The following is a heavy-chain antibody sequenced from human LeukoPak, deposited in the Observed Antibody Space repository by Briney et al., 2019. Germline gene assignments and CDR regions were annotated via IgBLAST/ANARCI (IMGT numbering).Heavy chain of an antibody. CDR1: GFTFSTYV. Sequence: GGSLRLSCAASGFTFSTYVMTWVRQAPGKGLEWVSSITGGGDFTYYADSVKGRFTISRDSSKNTLYLQMNSLRAGDTVIYYCARARGNYWFDYWGQGTLVTVSS. CDR2: ITGGGDFT. J-gene: IGHJ4*02. D-gene: IGHD1-7*01. V-gene: IGHV3-23*01. CDR3: ARARGNYWFDY.